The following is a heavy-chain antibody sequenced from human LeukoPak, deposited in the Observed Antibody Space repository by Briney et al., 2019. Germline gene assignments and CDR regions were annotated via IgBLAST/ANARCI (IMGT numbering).Heavy chain of an antibody. CDR1: GFTFSSYG. CDR2: ISYDGSNK. V-gene: IGHV3-30*03. CDR3: ASGPYVDVFSFDY. J-gene: IGHJ4*02. D-gene: IGHD3-10*02. Sequence: GRSLRLSCAASGFTFSSYGMHWVRQAPGKGLEWVAVISYDGSNKYYADSVKGRFTISRDNSKNTLYLQMNSLRAEDTAVYYCASGPYVDVFSFDYWGQGTLVTVSS.